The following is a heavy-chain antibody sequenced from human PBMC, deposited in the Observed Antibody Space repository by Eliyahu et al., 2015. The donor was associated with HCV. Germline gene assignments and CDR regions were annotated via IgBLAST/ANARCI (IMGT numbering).Heavy chain of an antibody. CDR1: GGSTSSGSYY. CDR2: IHDSGDT. D-gene: IGHD1-14*01. CDR3: ARHRGASFDY. V-gene: IGHV4-31*03. J-gene: IGHJ4*02. Sequence: QVQLQESGPGLVKPSQTLSLTCNVSGGSTSSGSYYWSWIRQDPGKGLEWIGYIHDSGDTFYNPSLKSRVSISRDTSKNQFSLRLTSVTAADTAVYYCARHRGASFDYWGQGTRVNVSS.